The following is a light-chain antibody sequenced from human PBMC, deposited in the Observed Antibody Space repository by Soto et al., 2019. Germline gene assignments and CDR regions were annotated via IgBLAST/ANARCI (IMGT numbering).Light chain of an antibody. CDR1: QTIFSW. CDR3: QQYNSYPYS. CDR2: KAS. J-gene: IGKJ2*03. V-gene: IGKV1-5*03. Sequence: IQMTQSPSTLSASVGDRVSITCRASQTIFSWLAWYRQKPGKAPNLLIYKASSLESGVPSRYSGSVSGTEFTLTISGLQPDDFAAYYCQQYNSYPYSFGQGTKLEIK.